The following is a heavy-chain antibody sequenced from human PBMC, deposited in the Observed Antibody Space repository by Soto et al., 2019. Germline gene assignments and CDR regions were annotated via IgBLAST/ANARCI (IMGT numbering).Heavy chain of an antibody. CDR3: ARGLPVGYVYNWFDP. CDR2: INHSGST. J-gene: IGHJ5*02. V-gene: IGHV4-34*01. CDR1: GGSFSGYY. Sequence: QVQLQQWGAGLLKPSETLSLTCAVYGGSFSGYYWSWIRQPPGKGLEWIGEINHSGSTNYNPSLKSRVTISVDTSKNQFSLKLSSVTAADTAVYYCARGLPVGYVYNWFDPWGQGTLVTVSS. D-gene: IGHD5-12*01.